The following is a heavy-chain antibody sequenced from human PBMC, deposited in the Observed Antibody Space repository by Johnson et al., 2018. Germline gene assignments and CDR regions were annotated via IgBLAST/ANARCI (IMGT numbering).Heavy chain of an antibody. CDR2: IKQDGSEK. V-gene: IGHV3-7*01. Sequence: VQLVESGGGLVQPGGSLRLSCAASGFTFSSYWMSWVRQAPGKGLEWVANIKQDGSEKYYVDSVKGRFTISRDNAKNSLYLQMNSLRAEDTAVYYCARDGPDIVGVPAHDAFDIWGQGTMVTVSS. D-gene: IGHD2-2*01. CDR3: ARDGPDIVGVPAHDAFDI. J-gene: IGHJ3*02. CDR1: GFTFSSYW.